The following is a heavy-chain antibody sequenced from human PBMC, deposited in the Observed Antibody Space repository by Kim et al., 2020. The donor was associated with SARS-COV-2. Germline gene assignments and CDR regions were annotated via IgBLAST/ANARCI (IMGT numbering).Heavy chain of an antibody. J-gene: IGHJ5*02. CDR2: LDYTGSM. D-gene: IGHD7-27*01. V-gene: IGHV4-39*01. CDR1: GDSISGGSDY. Sequence: SETLSLTCTVFGDSISGGSDYWGWIRQPPGKGLEWIGNLDYTGSMYYNPSLKSRINMSVDTSKNQFSLKLRSVTASDTAVYYCARPARGLGGGSRFDPWGQGTLV. CDR3: ARPARGLGGGSRFDP.